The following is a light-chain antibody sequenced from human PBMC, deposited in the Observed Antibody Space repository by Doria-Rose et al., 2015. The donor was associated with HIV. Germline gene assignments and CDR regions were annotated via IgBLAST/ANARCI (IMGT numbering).Light chain of an antibody. CDR2: GAS. V-gene: IGKV3-15*01. J-gene: IGKJ4*01. CDR1: QSVSSN. CDR3: QRYNNWPRT. Sequence: ATLSVSPGERVTLSCRASQSVSSNLAWYQQKPGQPPRLLMYGASTRATGIPARFSGSGSGTDFTLTISSLQSEDFAVYYCQRYNNWPRTFGRGTKVEIK.